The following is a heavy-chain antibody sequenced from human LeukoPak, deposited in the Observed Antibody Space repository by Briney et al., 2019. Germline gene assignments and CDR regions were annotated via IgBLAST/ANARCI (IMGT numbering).Heavy chain of an antibody. J-gene: IGHJ4*02. Sequence: GGSLRLSCAASGFTVSSNYMSWVRQAPGQGLEWVSVIYSGGDTYYADSVKGRFTISRDNSKNTLYLQMNSLRAEDTAVYYCAKLGEMATITYFDYWGQGTLVTVSS. CDR1: GFTVSSNY. CDR3: AKLGEMATITYFDY. V-gene: IGHV3-66*04. D-gene: IGHD5-24*01. CDR2: IYSGGDT.